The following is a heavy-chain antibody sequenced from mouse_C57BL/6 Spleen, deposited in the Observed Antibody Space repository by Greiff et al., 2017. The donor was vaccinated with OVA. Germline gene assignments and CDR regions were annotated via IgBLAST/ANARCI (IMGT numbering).Heavy chain of an antibody. Sequence: DVKLVESGGGLVKPGGSLKLSCAASGFTFSSYAMSWVRQTPEKRLEWVATISDGGSYTYYPDNVKGRFTISRDNAKNNLYLQMSHLKSEDTAMYYCARDSGSSPRWYFDVWGTGTTVTVSS. CDR3: ARDSGSSPRWYFDV. J-gene: IGHJ1*03. CDR2: ISDGGSYT. CDR1: GFTFSSYA. D-gene: IGHD1-1*01. V-gene: IGHV5-4*01.